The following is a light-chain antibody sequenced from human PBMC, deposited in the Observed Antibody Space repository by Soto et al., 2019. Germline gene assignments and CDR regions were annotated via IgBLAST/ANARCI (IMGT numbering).Light chain of an antibody. CDR3: EQSYSTPWK. CDR2: AAS. Sequence: IQMTHSPSSLSASVVYRVTMTFRASRGISIYLDWYQQKPGKAPKLLIYAASTLQSGVPSRLSGSGSGTDFTLTISSLQPEDFATYYCEQSYSTPWKFGQGTKVDI. CDR1: RGISIY. V-gene: IGKV1-39*01. J-gene: IGKJ1*01.